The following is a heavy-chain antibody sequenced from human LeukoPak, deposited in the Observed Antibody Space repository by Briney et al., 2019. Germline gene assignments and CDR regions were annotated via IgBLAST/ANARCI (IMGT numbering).Heavy chain of an antibody. Sequence: PSETLSLTCTVSGGSISSSTYYWAWIRQSPGKGLEWIGSITYSGSTYYNPSLESRVTISVDTSKNQFSLKLSSVTAADTAVYYCARGRKGIAVAGKGRYYFDYWGQGTLVTVSS. V-gene: IGHV4-39*01. CDR1: GGSISSSTYY. D-gene: IGHD6-19*01. CDR3: ARGRKGIAVAGKGRYYFDY. J-gene: IGHJ4*02. CDR2: ITYSGST.